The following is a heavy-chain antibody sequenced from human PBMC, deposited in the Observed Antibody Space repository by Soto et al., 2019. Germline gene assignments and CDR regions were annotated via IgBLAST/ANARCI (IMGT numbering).Heavy chain of an antibody. V-gene: IGHV5-10-1*01. Sequence: PGESLNISCTGSGYSFTSYSISWVRQMPGKGLGWMGRIDPSDSYTNYSPSFQGHVTISADKSISTAYLQWSSLKASDTAMYYCARQTFTTGTWNNWFDPWGQGTLVTVSS. J-gene: IGHJ5*02. CDR1: GYSFTSYS. D-gene: IGHD1-1*01. CDR2: IDPSDSYT. CDR3: ARQTFTTGTWNNWFDP.